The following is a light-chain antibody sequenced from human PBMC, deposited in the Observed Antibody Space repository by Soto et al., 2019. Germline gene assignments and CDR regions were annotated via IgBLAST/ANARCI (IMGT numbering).Light chain of an antibody. J-gene: IGKJ2*01. CDR3: QQYGSSPRT. Sequence: EIVLTQSPGTLSLSPGERATLSCRASQSVSSRNLAWYQQKPGQAPRLLIYGASSRATGIPDRFSGSGSGTDFTLTISRLEPEDFAVYYCQQYGSSPRTLGQGTKLEIK. CDR1: QSVSSRN. CDR2: GAS. V-gene: IGKV3-20*01.